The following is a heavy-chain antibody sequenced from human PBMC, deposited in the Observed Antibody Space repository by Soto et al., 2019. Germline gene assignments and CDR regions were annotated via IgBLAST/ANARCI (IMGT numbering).Heavy chain of an antibody. V-gene: IGHV4-4*02. CDR2: VYHNGGP. CDR3: VRHGGRLFDY. CDR1: DGFISSSNY. J-gene: IGHJ4*02. Sequence: QVQLQESGPGLVKPSGTLSLTCAVSDGFISSSNYWSWVRQPPGKGLEGIGQVYHNGGPSYNPSLRSRVTMSIDKSKNQFSLNLSAVTAADTAVYFCVRHGGRLFDYWGPGHLVTVSS. D-gene: IGHD2-15*01.